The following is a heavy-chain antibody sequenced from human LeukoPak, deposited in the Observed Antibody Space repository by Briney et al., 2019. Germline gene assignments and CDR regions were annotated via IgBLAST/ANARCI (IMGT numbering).Heavy chain of an antibody. J-gene: IGHJ4*02. CDR1: GFTFRSNW. Sequence: GGSLRLSCAASGFTFRSNWMHWVRQAPGKGLVWVSRINGDGSSTSYADSVKGRFTISRDNAKNTLYLQMKSLRVEDTAVYYCATQWMQLWENWGQGTLVTVSS. D-gene: IGHD5-18*01. CDR2: INGDGSST. CDR3: ATQWMQLWEN. V-gene: IGHV3-74*01.